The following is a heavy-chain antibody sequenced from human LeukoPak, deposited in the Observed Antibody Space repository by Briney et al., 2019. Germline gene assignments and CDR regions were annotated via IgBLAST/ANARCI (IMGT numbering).Heavy chain of an antibody. V-gene: IGHV3-66*01. CDR3: ARAAYYDILTGLDY. Sequence: PGGSLRLSCAASGFTVSRSYLYWVRQAPGKGLEWVSVIYSGGSTSYADSVKGRFTISRDNSKNTLYLQMNSLRAEDTAMYYCARAAYYDILTGLDYWGQGTLVTVSS. D-gene: IGHD3-9*01. CDR2: IYSGGST. CDR1: GFTVSRSY. J-gene: IGHJ4*02.